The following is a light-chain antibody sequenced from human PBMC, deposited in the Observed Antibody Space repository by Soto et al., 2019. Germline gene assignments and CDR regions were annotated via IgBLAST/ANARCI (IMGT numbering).Light chain of an antibody. V-gene: IGLV1-51*01. CDR3: ASLTTTSFV. Sequence: QSVLTQPPSVSAAPGQKVTISCSGSSSNIGGNSVSWYQQLPGTAPKLLIYDDNKRPSGIPDRFSGSKSGNTASLTISGLQAEDEADYYCASLTTTSFVFGTGTKVTVL. J-gene: IGLJ1*01. CDR2: DDN. CDR1: SSNIGGNS.